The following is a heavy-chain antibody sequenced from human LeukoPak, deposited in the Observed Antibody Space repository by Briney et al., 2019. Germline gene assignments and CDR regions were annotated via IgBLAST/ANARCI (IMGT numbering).Heavy chain of an antibody. J-gene: IGHJ4*02. Sequence: PGRSLRLSCAASGFTFDDYAMHWVRQAPGKGVEWVTGISWNSGSIGYADSVKGRFTISRDNAKNSLYLQMNSLRAEDTAVYYCARDRPLDRHSSSWLYWGQGTLVTVSS. D-gene: IGHD6-13*01. CDR2: ISWNSGSI. V-gene: IGHV3-9*01. CDR1: GFTFDDYA. CDR3: ARDRPLDRHSSSWLY.